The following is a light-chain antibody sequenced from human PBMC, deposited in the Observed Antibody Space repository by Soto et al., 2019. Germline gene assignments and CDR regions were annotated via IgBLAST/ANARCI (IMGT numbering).Light chain of an antibody. CDR3: QHMRT. CDR1: QNINNW. Sequence: DIQMTQSPSTLPASVGDRVTITCRASQNINNWIAWYQQKPGKAPKFLIYDASTLESGVPSRFSGSGFGTEFSLTISSLQPDDSGSYYCQHMRTFGQGTKV. J-gene: IGKJ1*01. V-gene: IGKV1-5*01. CDR2: DAS.